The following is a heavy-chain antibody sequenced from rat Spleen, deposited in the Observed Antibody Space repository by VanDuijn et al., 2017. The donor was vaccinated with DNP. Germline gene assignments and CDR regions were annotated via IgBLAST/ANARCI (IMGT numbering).Heavy chain of an antibody. J-gene: IGHJ3*01. Sequence: EVQLVESGGGLVQPGRSLKLSCAASGFTFSDYYLAWVRQAPKQGLEWVATSRSGGTRTYYSASVKGRFTISRDDAKSSLYLQMNSLKSEDTATYYLARPRELPGKVFGYFAHWGQGTLVTVSS. CDR3: ARPRELPGKVFGYFAH. V-gene: IGHV5-7*01. CDR1: GFTFSDYY. D-gene: IGHD1-4*01. CDR2: SRSGGTRT.